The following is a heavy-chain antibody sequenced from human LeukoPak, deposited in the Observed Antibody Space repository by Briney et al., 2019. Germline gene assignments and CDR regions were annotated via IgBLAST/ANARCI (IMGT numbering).Heavy chain of an antibody. Sequence: PGGSLRLSCAASGFTFSDYYMNWVPQAPGKGLEWVAVISYDGSNKYYADSVKGRFTISRDNSKNTLYLQMNSLRAEDTAVYYCARDNSLHHPRFDYWGQGTLVTVSS. CDR1: GFTFSDYY. D-gene: IGHD2/OR15-2a*01. CDR3: ARDNSLHHPRFDY. V-gene: IGHV3-30-3*01. CDR2: ISYDGSNK. J-gene: IGHJ4*02.